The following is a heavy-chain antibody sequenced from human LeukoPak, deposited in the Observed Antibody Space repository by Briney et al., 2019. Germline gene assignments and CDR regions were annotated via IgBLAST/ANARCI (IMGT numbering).Heavy chain of an antibody. CDR2: IGSGADL. D-gene: IGHD3-16*01. J-gene: IGHJ4*02. Sequence: GGSLRLSCAASGFAFGVHAMSWVRQAPGKGPEWVATIGSGADLFYAESVKGRFTISRGDPRNTLWLQMNSLRAEDTALYYCAKDWTPHNRVYDCFDFWGQGTQVTVSS. CDR3: AKDWTPHNRVYDCFDF. CDR1: GFAFGVHA. V-gene: IGHV3-23*01.